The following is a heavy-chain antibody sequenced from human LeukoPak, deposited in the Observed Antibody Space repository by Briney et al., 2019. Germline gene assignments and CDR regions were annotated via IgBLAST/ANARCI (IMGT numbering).Heavy chain of an antibody. J-gene: IGHJ4*02. Sequence: SVKVSCKASGDTFGTFSFNWVRQAPSEGLEWLGGLTPLAGTPNYAQKFQGRLTISADKSTSTVYIELSRLTSEDTAVYFCAKFWSGYYTDWGQGTLVSVSS. V-gene: IGHV1-69*06. CDR2: LTPLAGTP. CDR3: AKFWSGYYTD. CDR1: GDTFGTFS. D-gene: IGHD3-3*01.